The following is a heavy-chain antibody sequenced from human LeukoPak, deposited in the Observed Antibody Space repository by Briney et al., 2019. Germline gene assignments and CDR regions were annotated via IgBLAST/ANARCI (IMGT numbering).Heavy chain of an antibody. V-gene: IGHV4-59*01. J-gene: IGHJ2*01. CDR3: ARGLYPYYWYFDL. CDR2: IYYSGST. Sequence: KPSETLSLTCTGSGGSISSYYWSWIRQPPGKGLEWIVYIYYSGSTNYNPSLKSRVTISVDTSKNQSSLKLSSVTAADTAVYYCARGLYPYYWYFDLWGRGTLVTVSS. D-gene: IGHD2-2*02. CDR1: GGSISSYY.